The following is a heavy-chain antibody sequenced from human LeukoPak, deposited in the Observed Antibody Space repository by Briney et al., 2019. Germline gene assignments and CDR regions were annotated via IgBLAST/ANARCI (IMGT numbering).Heavy chain of an antibody. Sequence: GGSLRLSCAASGFTFSSYGMHRVRQAPGKGLEWVAFIRYDGSNKYYADSVKGRFTISRDNSKNTLYLQMNSLRAEDTAVYYCAKDLGRPLNYVYGSGIKRDSRSYGMDVWGQGTTVTVSS. J-gene: IGHJ6*02. CDR2: IRYDGSNK. CDR1: GFTFSSYG. D-gene: IGHD3-10*01. V-gene: IGHV3-30*02. CDR3: AKDLGRPLNYVYGSGIKRDSRSYGMDV.